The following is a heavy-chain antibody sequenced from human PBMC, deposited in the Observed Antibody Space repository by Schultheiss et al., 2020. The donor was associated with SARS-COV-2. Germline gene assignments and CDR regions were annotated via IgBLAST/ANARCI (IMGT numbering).Heavy chain of an antibody. V-gene: IGHV4-61*10. J-gene: IGHJ4*02. CDR1: GGSISSSSYY. Sequence: SETLSLTCTVSGGSISSSSYYWSWIRQPAGKGLEWIVEINHSGSTNYNPSLKSRVAISVDTSKNQFSLKLSSVTAADTAVYYCARAGYYDPLLDYWGQGTLVTVSS. D-gene: IGHD1-26*01. CDR3: ARAGYYDPLLDY. CDR2: INHSGST.